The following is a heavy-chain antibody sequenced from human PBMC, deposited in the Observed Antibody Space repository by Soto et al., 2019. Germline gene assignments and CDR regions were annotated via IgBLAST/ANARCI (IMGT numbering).Heavy chain of an antibody. V-gene: IGHV4-30-2*01. CDR3: ARVPSGVVVYLDY. CDR2: IYHSGST. CDR1: GGSISSGGYS. J-gene: IGHJ4*02. Sequence: PSETLSVSCAVSGGSISSGGYSWSWIRQPPGKGLEWIGYIYHSGSTYYNPSLKSRVTISVDRSKNQFSLKLSSVTAADTAVYYCARVPSGVVVYLDYWGQGTLVTVSS. D-gene: IGHD3-22*01.